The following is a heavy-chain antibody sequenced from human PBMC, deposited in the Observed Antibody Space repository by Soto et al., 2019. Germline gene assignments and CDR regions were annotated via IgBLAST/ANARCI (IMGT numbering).Heavy chain of an antibody. J-gene: IGHJ6*03. CDR3: ARAPTTAPPGGYMDV. Sequence: WGSLRLSCAASGFTFSSYGMHWVRQAPGKGLEWVAVIWYDGSNKYYADSVKGRFTISRDNSKNTLYLQMNSLRAEDTAVYYCARAPTTAPPGGYMDVWGKGTTVTVSS. D-gene: IGHD4-17*01. CDR2: IWYDGSNK. CDR1: GFTFSSYG. V-gene: IGHV3-33*01.